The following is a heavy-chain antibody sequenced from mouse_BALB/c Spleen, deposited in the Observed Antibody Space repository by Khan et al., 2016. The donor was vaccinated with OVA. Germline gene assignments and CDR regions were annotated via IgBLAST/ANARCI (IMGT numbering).Heavy chain of an antibody. V-gene: IGHV2-6-4*01. CDR3: VRNRDGGSDWDFDV. Sequence: QVQLKESGPGLVAPSQSLSITCIVSAFSLSRYSVHWVRQPPGKGLEWLGMIWAGGSTDYNSALKSRLSIRKDNSKSQVFLQMSSLQTEDTAMYDWVRNRDGGSDWDFDVWGAGTTVTVSS. D-gene: IGHD3-1*01. CDR1: AFSLSRYS. CDR2: IWAGGST. J-gene: IGHJ1*01.